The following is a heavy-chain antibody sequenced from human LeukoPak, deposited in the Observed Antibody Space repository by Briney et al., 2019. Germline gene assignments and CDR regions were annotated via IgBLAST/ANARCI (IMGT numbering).Heavy chain of an antibody. Sequence: ASVTVSCTTSGYTFSSYDINWVRQATGQGLEWMGWMNPNSGETGFAQNFQGRVTLTKNTSITTAYMELSSLRSEDTAVYYCARGDPWGFDPWGQGTLVTVSS. J-gene: IGHJ5*02. CDR1: GYTFSSYD. CDR3: ARGDPWGFDP. D-gene: IGHD7-27*01. CDR2: MNPNSGET. V-gene: IGHV1-8*01.